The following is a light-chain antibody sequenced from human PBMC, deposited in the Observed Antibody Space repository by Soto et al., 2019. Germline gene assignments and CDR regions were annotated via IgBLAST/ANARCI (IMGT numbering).Light chain of an antibody. V-gene: IGKV2D-29*01. Sequence: DIVMTQTPLSLSVTAGQSASISCRSSQTLLHRDGKTSLCWYLQKAGQPPQLLIYEVSNRFSGVSDRFIGSGSGTDFTLKISRVEAEDVGVYHCMQSLQVPYTFGQGTKLDIK. CDR3: MQSLQVPYT. CDR2: EVS. J-gene: IGKJ2*01. CDR1: QTLLHRDGKTS.